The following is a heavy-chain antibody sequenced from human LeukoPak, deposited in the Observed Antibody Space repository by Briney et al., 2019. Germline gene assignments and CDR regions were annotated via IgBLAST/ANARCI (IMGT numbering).Heavy chain of an antibody. D-gene: IGHD3-3*01. CDR3: ARHTVPPYDFWSGYYTGLGAFDI. Sequence: SETLSLTCSVSGGSISSYYWSWLRQPPGKGLEGIGYIYYSGSTNYNPSLESRVTISVDTSKNQFPLKLSSVTAADTAVYYCARHTVPPYDFWSGYYTGLGAFDIWGQGTKVTVSS. V-gene: IGHV4-59*08. CDR1: GGSISSYY. CDR2: IYYSGST. J-gene: IGHJ3*02.